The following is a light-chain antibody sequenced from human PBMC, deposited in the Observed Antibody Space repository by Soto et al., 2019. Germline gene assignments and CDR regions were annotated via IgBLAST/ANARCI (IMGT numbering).Light chain of an antibody. CDR1: QSISSW. CDR3: QQYNSYPYT. V-gene: IGKV1-5*03. Sequence: DIVMTQNPSTLSASVGDRVTITCRASQSISSWLAWYQQKPGNAPKLLLYKASSLESGVPSRFSGSGSGTEFTLTISSLQPDDFATYYCQQYNSYPYTFGQGTKVDIK. J-gene: IGKJ2*01. CDR2: KAS.